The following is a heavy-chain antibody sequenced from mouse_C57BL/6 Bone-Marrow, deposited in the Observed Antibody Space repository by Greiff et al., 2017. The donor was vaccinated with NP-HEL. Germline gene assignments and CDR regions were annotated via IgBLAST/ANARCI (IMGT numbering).Heavy chain of an antibody. CDR1: GYTFTTYP. V-gene: IGHV1-47*01. CDR3: ARRSNFDYAMDY. CDR2: FHPYNDDT. D-gene: IGHD1-1*01. J-gene: IGHJ4*01. Sequence: QVHVKQSGAELVKPGASVKMSCKASGYTFTTYPIEWMKQSHGTCLEWIGNFHPYNDDTKYNEKFKGKATLTVEKSSSTVYLDLSRLTSDDSAVYYCARRSNFDYAMDYWGQGTSVTVSS.